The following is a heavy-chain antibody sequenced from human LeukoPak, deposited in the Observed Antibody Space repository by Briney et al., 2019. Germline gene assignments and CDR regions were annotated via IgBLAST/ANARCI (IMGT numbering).Heavy chain of an antibody. V-gene: IGHV1-18*01. Sequence: GASVTVSFTASGYTFNSYGISWVRQAPGQGLEWMGWISAYNGNTNYAQKLQGRVTITTDTSTSTAYMELRSLRSDDTAVYYCARDGAAASLKRLSRPNDWFDPWGQGTLVTVSS. CDR1: GYTFNSYG. CDR3: ARDGAAASLKRLSRPNDWFDP. J-gene: IGHJ5*02. D-gene: IGHD3-16*02. CDR2: ISAYNGNT.